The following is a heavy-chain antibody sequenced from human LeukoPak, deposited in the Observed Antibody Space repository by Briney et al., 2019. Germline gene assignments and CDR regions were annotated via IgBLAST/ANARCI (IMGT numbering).Heavy chain of an antibody. CDR2: IYSDGSSL. Sequence: GGSLRLSCAASGFTFSNYWMHWVRQAPGKGLVWVSRIYSDGSSLSYADSVKGRVTISRDNARNMLYLQMNSLGAEDTAIYYCARSVGGMDYWGQGTLVTVSS. D-gene: IGHD1-26*01. J-gene: IGHJ4*02. V-gene: IGHV3-74*01. CDR1: GFTFSNYW. CDR3: ARSVGGMDY.